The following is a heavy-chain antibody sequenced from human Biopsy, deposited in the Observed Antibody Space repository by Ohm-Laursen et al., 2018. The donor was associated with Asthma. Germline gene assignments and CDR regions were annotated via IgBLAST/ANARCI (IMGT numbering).Heavy chain of an antibody. J-gene: IGHJ4*02. CDR2: ILTKFDIT. V-gene: IGHV1-69*04. D-gene: IGHD3-22*01. Sequence: SVKVSCKASGGSFSNFAFSWVRQAPGHGLEWMGTILTKFDITSDAEKFQGRVTITADKSTSTTYMELSRLRSEGTAVYYCARSYDTDSYPVLVLDYWGQGTLVTVSS. CDR1: GGSFSNFA. CDR3: ARSYDTDSYPVLVLDY.